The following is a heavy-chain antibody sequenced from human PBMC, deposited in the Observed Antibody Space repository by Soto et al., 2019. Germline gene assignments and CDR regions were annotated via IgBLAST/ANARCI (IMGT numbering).Heavy chain of an antibody. V-gene: IGHV3-23*01. J-gene: IGHJ4*02. CDR3: AKAREIGVVITTSFDY. D-gene: IGHD3-22*01. Sequence: EVQLLESGGGLVQPGGSLTLSCAASGFTFSTYAMSWVRQAPGKGLEWVSGLSGASAYYAESVKGRFTISSDNSKNTLYLQMSSLRAEDTAAYYCAKAREIGVVITTSFDYWGQGTLVTVSS. CDR2: LSGASA. CDR1: GFTFSTYA.